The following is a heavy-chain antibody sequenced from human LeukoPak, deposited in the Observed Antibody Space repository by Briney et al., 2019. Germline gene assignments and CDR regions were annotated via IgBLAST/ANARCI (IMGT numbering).Heavy chain of an antibody. J-gene: IGHJ4*02. CDR1: GFTFSSYA. CDR2: ISGSGGST. CDR3: AKAWGMYYYDSSGYPFDY. V-gene: IGHV3-23*01. D-gene: IGHD3-22*01. Sequence: GGSLRLSCAASGFTFSSYAMSWVRQAPGKGLEWVSAISGSGGSTYYADSVKGRFTISRDNSKNTLYLQMNSLRAEDTAVYYCAKAWGMYYYDSSGYPFDYWGQGTLVTVSS.